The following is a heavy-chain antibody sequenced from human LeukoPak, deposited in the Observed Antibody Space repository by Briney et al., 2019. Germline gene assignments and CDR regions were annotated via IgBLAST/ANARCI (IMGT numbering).Heavy chain of an antibody. CDR1: GFTFGDCA. J-gene: IGHJ5*02. Sequence: GGSLRLSCTASGFTFGDCAMSWFRQAPGKGLEWVSAISGSGGSTYYADSVKGRFTISRDNSKNTLYLQMNSLRAEDTAVYYCARGALEWLLNNWFDPWGQGTLVTVSS. V-gene: IGHV3-23*01. D-gene: IGHD3-3*01. CDR3: ARGALEWLLNNWFDP. CDR2: ISGSGGST.